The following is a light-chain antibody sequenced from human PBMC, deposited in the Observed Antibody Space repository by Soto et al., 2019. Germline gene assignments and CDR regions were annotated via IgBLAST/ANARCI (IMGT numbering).Light chain of an antibody. CDR1: QSVGSY. CDR2: GAS. Sequence: EIVLTQSPATMYLSPGERATLSCRASQSVGSYLAWYQQKPGQAPRPLIYGASKRAPGVSARFSGSGSGTDFTLTISSLEPEDFAVYYCQQRSNWPITFGQGTRLEI. CDR3: QQRSNWPIT. V-gene: IGKV3-11*01. J-gene: IGKJ5*01.